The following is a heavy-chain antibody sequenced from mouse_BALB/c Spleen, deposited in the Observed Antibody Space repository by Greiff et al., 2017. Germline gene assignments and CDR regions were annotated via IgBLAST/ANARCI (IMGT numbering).Heavy chain of an antibody. CDR1: GYSFTSYW. J-gene: IGHJ4*01. CDR3: TGGYGNYGGYAMDY. V-gene: IGHV1-5*01. CDR2: IYPGNSDT. Sequence: EVQLQQSGTVLARPGASVKMSCKASGYSFTSYWMHWVKQRPGQGLEWIGAIYPGNSDTSYNQKFKGKAKLTAVTSASTAYMELSSLTNEDSAVYYCTGGYGNYGGYAMDYWGQGTSVTVSS. D-gene: IGHD2-1*01.